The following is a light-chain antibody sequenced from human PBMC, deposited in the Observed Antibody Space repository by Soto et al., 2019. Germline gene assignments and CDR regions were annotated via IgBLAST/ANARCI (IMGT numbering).Light chain of an antibody. Sequence: QSVLTQPPSMSGAPGQRVTISCTGSNSNIGAGYDVHWYQQLPGTAPKLLLYGNTNRPSGVPDRFSGSKSGTSASLAITGVQEDDEADYYCQSYDSSLSGYVFGGGTKLTVL. CDR3: QSYDSSLSGYV. CDR1: NSNIGAGYD. V-gene: IGLV1-40*01. J-gene: IGLJ2*01. CDR2: GNT.